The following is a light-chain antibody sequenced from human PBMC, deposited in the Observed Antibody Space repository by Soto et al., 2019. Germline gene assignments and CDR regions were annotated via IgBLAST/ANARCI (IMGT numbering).Light chain of an antibody. V-gene: IGKV3D-15*01. J-gene: IGKJ1*01. CDR3: QQYTNWPKT. CDR2: GAS. CDR1: QSVSSN. Sequence: ETVLTQSPGTLSLSPGERATLSCRASQSVSSNLAWYQQKPGQAPRLLIYGASTRATGIPERFSGSGSGTEFTLTISSLQSEDFAVYYCQQYTNWPKTFGQGTKVDIK.